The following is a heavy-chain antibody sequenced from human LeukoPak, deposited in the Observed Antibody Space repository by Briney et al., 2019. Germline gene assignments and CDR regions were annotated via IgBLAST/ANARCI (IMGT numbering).Heavy chain of an antibody. J-gene: IGHJ4*02. CDR3: ARDLGAPLYGDLLLDY. D-gene: IGHD4-17*01. Sequence: PSETLSLTCTVSGGSISSYYWSWIRQPPGKGLEWIGRIYTSGSTNYNPFLKSRVTMSVDTSKNQFSLKLSSVTAADTAVYYCARDLGAPLYGDLLLDYWGQGTLVTVSS. CDR1: GGSISSYY. V-gene: IGHV4-4*07. CDR2: IYTSGST.